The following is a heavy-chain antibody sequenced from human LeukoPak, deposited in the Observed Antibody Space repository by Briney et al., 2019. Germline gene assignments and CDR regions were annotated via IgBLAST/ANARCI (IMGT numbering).Heavy chain of an antibody. CDR3: AREASLVQGIFITRYALDV. CDR2: ISYNENT. Sequence: SETLSLTCTVSGGSVTSGTYYWTWIRQPPGKGLEWIAYISYNENTNYNPSLKSRLTISLDTSKNQFSLRLSFVTAADTAVYYCAREASLVQGIFITRYALDVWGKGTTVTVSS. J-gene: IGHJ6*04. V-gene: IGHV4-61*01. CDR1: GGSVTSGTYY. D-gene: IGHD3-10*01.